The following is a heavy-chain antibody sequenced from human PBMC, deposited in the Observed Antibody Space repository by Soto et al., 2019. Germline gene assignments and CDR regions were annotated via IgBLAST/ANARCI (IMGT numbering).Heavy chain of an antibody. Sequence: PSETLSLTCAVSAGSISTTNCYVLVRQPPGMGLEWIGEIYHTGTTTYNPSLKSRVTMSVDTSKNQFSLRLSFVTAADTAVYYCATSSGSAYGLDVWGPGATVTVSS. CDR1: AGSISTTNC. D-gene: IGHD3-10*01. CDR3: ATSSGSAYGLDV. J-gene: IGHJ6*02. CDR2: IYHTGTT. V-gene: IGHV4-4*02.